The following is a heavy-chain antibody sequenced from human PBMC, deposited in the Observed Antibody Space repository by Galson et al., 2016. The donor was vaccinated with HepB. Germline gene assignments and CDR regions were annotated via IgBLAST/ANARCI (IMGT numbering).Heavy chain of an antibody. V-gene: IGHV3-23*01. J-gene: IGHJ6*03. CDR1: GFDFSSFA. Sequence: SLRLSCAGSGFDFSSFAMSWVRRPPGKGREWVSGVCGHGVSPFYADSVRGRFIISRDNSKNTLFLQMNSLRAEDTAEYYCAKMSGHPTESYYMDVWGKGTTVTVSS. CDR2: VCGHGVSP. CDR3: AKMSGHPTESYYMDV. D-gene: IGHD1-26*01.